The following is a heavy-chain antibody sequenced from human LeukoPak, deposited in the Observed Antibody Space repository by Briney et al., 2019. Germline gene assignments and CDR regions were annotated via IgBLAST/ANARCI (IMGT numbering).Heavy chain of an antibody. V-gene: IGHV3-7*01. CDR2: MNGDGSQI. D-gene: IGHD1-26*01. J-gene: IGHJ3*01. Sequence: GGSLKLSCAASGFTFSGHWMSWVRQAPAKGLEWVAHMNGDGSQIYYMDFVKGRFTISRDNAKNSLYLQMNGLRAEDTAVYYCVAWGNSGNSWGQGTMVIVSS. CDR1: GFTFSGHW. CDR3: VAWGNSGNS.